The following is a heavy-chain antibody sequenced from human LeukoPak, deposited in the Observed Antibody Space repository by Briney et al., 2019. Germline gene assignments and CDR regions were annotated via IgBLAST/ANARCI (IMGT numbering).Heavy chain of an antibody. CDR2: MSANADTT. V-gene: IGHV3-23*01. D-gene: IGHD3-22*01. Sequence: PGGSLRLSCAVSGLTFSGYAMSWVRQAPGKGLEWVSLMSANADTTYYTDSVRGRFTISRDNSQKTVYLQMNSLRADDTAVYYFAKSAYYDDSGYYVDYWGQGTSVTVSS. CDR3: AKSAYYDDSGYYVDY. CDR1: GLTFSGYA. J-gene: IGHJ4*02.